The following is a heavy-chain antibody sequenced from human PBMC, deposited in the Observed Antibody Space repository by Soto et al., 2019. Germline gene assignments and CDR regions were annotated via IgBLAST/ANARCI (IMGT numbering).Heavy chain of an antibody. D-gene: IGHD5-12*01. CDR1: GGSISSYY. CDR2: IYSSGSA. V-gene: IGHV4-4*07. CDR3: ARPHTQWRRNQFDY. J-gene: IGHJ4*02. Sequence: SETLSLTCTVSGGSISSYYWTWIRQPAGKGLEWIGRIYSSGSANYNPSLRSRVTMSIDPSKNQFSLKLTSVAAADTAVYYCARPHTQWRRNQFDYWGQGTLVTVSS.